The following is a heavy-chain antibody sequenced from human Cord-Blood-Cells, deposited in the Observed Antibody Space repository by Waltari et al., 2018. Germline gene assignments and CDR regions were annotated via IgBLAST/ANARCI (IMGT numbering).Heavy chain of an antibody. CDR1: GGSFSGYY. CDR3: AISARPDFSAFDI. D-gene: IGHD6-6*01. Sequence: AGLLKPSETLSLTCAVYGGSFSGYYWSWIRQPPGKGLEWIGEINHSGSTNYNQSLKSLVTISVDTSKNQFSLKLSSVTAADTAVYYCAISARPDFSAFDIWGQGTMVTVSS. V-gene: IGHV4-34*01. J-gene: IGHJ3*02. CDR2: INHSGST.